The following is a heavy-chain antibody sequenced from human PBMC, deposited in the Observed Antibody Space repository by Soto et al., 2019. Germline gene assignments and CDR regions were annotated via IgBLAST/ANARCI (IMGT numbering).Heavy chain of an antibody. D-gene: IGHD3-9*01. Sequence: ASVKVSCKASGGTFSSYTISWVRQAPGQGLEWMGRIIPILGIANYAQKFQGRVTITADKSTSTAYMELSSLRSEDTAVYYCAVGGGRDYDILTGYYTDYYYYGMDVWG. CDR3: AVGGGRDYDILTGYYTDYYYYGMDV. J-gene: IGHJ6*02. CDR1: GGTFSSYT. CDR2: IIPILGIA. V-gene: IGHV1-69*02.